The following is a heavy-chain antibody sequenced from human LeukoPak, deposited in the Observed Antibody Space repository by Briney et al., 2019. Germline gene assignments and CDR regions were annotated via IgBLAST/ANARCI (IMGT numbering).Heavy chain of an antibody. J-gene: IGHJ3*02. V-gene: IGHV4-4*07. CDR2: ISGSGTI. Sequence: SETLSLTCTVSGGSIHSYWSWIRQPAGKGLEWIGRISGSGTITYNPALQSRLTISIDTSKNQFSLKLMSVTAADTAVYYCARDKYDILTGYQTDAFDIWGQGTMVTVSS. CDR3: ARDKYDILTGYQTDAFDI. CDR1: GGSIHSY. D-gene: IGHD3-9*01.